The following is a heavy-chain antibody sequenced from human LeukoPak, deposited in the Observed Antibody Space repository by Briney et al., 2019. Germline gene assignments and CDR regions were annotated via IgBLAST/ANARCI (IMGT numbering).Heavy chain of an antibody. D-gene: IGHD3-10*01. J-gene: IGHJ4*02. CDR1: GFTFSSYA. V-gene: IGHV3-30-3*01. Sequence: PGGSLRLSCAASGFTFSSYAMHWVRQAPGKGLEWVAVISYDGSNKYYADSVKGRFTISRDNSKNALYLQMNSLRAEDTAVYYCARDRYYYGSGRLVYFDYWGQGTLVTVSS. CDR2: ISYDGSNK. CDR3: ARDRYYYGSGRLVYFDY.